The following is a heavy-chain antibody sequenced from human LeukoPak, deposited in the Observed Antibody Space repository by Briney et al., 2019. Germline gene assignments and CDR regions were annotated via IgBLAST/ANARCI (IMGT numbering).Heavy chain of an antibody. CDR2: IYTTGST. D-gene: IGHD3-10*01. J-gene: IGHJ4*02. Sequence: SETLSLTCTVSGGSISSGTYFWNWIRQPAGKGLEWIGSIYTTGSTNYNPSLKSRVTISLDTSKNQLSLKLSSVTAADTAVYYCARHNYFGSGSYNIDYWGQGTLVTVSS. CDR1: GGSISSGTYF. CDR3: ARHNYFGSGSYNIDY. V-gene: IGHV4-61*02.